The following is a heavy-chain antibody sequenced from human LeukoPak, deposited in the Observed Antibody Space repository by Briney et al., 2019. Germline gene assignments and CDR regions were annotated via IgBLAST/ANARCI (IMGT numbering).Heavy chain of an antibody. CDR3: ARVKSGYSYGPHYYYYYYMDV. J-gene: IGHJ6*03. D-gene: IGHD5-18*01. V-gene: IGHV3-7*04. CDR2: IKQDGSEK. CDR1: GFTFNNYW. Sequence: PGGSLRLSCAASGFTFNNYWMNWVRQAPGKGLEWVANIKQDGSEKYYVDSVKGRFTISRDNARNSLYLQMNSLRAEDTAVYYCARVKSGYSYGPHYYYYYYMDVWGKGTTVTVSS.